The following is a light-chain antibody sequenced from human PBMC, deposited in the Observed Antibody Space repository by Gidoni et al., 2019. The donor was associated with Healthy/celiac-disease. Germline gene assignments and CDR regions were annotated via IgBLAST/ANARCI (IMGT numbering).Light chain of an antibody. CDR1: KLGDKY. V-gene: IGLV3-1*01. CDR3: QAWDSSTVV. Sequence: SYELTQPPSVSVSPGQTASITCSGDKLGDKYACWYQQKPGQSPVLVIYQVSKRPSGIPERFSGSNSGNTATLTISGTQAMDEADYYCQAWDSSTVVFGGGTKRTVL. CDR2: QVS. J-gene: IGLJ2*01.